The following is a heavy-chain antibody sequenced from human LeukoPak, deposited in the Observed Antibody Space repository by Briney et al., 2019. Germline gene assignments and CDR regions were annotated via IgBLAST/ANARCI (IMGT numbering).Heavy chain of an antibody. CDR2: ISGSGGSP. CDR1: GFTFSNYA. D-gene: IGHD2-15*01. Sequence: GGSLRLSCVASGFTFSNYAMSWVRQAPGKGLEWVSGISGSGGSPYYADSVKGRFTVSRDNSKNTLYLQMNSLRAEDTAVYYCAKVTSGGSCYQSDYWGQGTLVTVSS. J-gene: IGHJ4*02. CDR3: AKVTSGGSCYQSDY. V-gene: IGHV3-23*01.